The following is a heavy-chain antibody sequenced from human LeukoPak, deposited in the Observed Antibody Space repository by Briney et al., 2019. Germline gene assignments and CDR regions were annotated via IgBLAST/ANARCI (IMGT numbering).Heavy chain of an antibody. CDR2: INPNSGGT. CDR3: ARDLAADLDY. V-gene: IGHV1-2*02. Sequence: ASVKVSCKASGYSFTGYYMHWVRQAPGQGLEWMGWINPNSGGTKYAQKFKGRVTMTRDTSINTAYMELRRLRSDDTAVYYCARDLAADLDYWGQGTLVTVSS. D-gene: IGHD6-13*01. CDR1: GYSFTGYY. J-gene: IGHJ4*02.